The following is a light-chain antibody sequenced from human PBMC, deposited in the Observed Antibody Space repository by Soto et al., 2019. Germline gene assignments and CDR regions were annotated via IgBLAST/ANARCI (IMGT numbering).Light chain of an antibody. CDR2: NDN. V-gene: IGLV1-47*02. J-gene: IGLJ1*01. CDR3: DAWDDNVSGRYV. CDR1: TSNIGSNS. Sequence: QSVLTQPPSTSGTPGQRVTISCSGTTSNIGSNSVSWYQRLPGRAPKLLIHNDNQRPSGLPDRFSGSKSGTSASLAIRGLRSDAEAEYYCDAWDDNVSGRYVFGTGTKVTVL.